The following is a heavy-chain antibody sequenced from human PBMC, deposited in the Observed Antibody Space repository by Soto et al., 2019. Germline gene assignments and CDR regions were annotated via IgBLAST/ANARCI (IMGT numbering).Heavy chain of an antibody. CDR1: GDSLSGTYW. D-gene: IGHD6-19*01. Sequence: QVQLQESGPGLVKPSETLSLTCAVSGDSLSGTYWWSWVRQAPGGGLQWIGEISYSGTTHYAPSLRSRVTISMDKSRSEFSLTLISVTAADSASYYCARHILVTGTRGFDFWGQGILVTVSS. CDR2: ISYSGTT. CDR3: ARHILVTGTRGFDF. J-gene: IGHJ4*02. V-gene: IGHV4-4*02.